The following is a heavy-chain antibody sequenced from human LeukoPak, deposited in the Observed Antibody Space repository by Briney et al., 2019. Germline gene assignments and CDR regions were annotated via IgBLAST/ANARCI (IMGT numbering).Heavy chain of an antibody. CDR3: ASPIGYSSGWYVVY. Sequence: PGGSLRLSCAASGFAFSSYSMNWVRQAPGKGLEWVSSISSSSSYIYYADSVKGRFTISRDNAKNSLYLQMNSLRAEDTAVYYCASPIGYSSGWYVVYWGQGTLVTVSS. V-gene: IGHV3-21*01. J-gene: IGHJ4*02. CDR2: ISSSSSYI. CDR1: GFAFSSYS. D-gene: IGHD6-19*01.